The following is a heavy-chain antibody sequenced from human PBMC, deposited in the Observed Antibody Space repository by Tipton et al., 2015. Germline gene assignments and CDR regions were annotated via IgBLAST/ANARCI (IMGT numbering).Heavy chain of an antibody. J-gene: IGHJ6*02. Sequence: TLSLTCDVSAGSISSGGYCWSWIRQTPGKGLEWIGCMYYRGNTYYNPSLKSRVIISLDTSETQFSLRLTSVTAADTAVYYCARAVGFWSGYYRYYYGMDVWGQGTTVTVSS. CDR1: AGSISSGGYC. CDR3: ARAVGFWSGYYRYYYGMDV. V-gene: IGHV4-31*11. D-gene: IGHD3-3*01. CDR2: MYYRGNT.